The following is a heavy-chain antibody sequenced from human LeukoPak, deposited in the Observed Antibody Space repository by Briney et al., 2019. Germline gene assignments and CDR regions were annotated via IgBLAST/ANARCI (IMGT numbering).Heavy chain of an antibody. V-gene: IGHV3-21*01. CDR2: ISSSGSYI. D-gene: IGHD2-15*01. CDR3: AREVGISNPFDY. J-gene: IGHJ4*02. CDR1: GFTFSSFS. Sequence: GWSLRVYCAATGFTFSSFSMNLGRQAPLPGLQWVSSISSSGSYIYYADSVKGRFTISRDNAKNSLYLQMNSLRAEDTAVYYCAREVGISNPFDYWGQGTLVTVSS.